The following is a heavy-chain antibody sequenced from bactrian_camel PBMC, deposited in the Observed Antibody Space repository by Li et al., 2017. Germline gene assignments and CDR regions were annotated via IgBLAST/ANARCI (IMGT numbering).Heavy chain of an antibody. V-gene: IGHV3S40*01. J-gene: IGHJ4*01. D-gene: IGHD7*01. CDR1: GFTFTNYD. CDR2: VNIGAGIT. Sequence: VQLVESGGALVQPEGSLRLSCAASGFTFTNYDMTWVRQAPGKGHEWVSAVNIGAGITYYADSVKDRFIISRDNTKNVLHLQLNNLKTEDAGMYYCATSGGTYWGQGTQVTVS. CDR3: ATSGGTY.